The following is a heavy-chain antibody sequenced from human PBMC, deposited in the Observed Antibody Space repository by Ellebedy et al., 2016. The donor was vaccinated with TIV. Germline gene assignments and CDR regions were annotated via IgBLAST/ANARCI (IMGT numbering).Heavy chain of an antibody. D-gene: IGHD1-1*01. Sequence: PGGSLRLSCVASGFAFTPYSINWVRQAPGKGLEWVSSISGRNTYIYYADSVKGRFTISRDNFKNIPHLQMNSLRADDTAVYYCAKDRHNWSDDALDIWGPGTTVTVSS. CDR1: GFAFTPYS. V-gene: IGHV3-21*04. J-gene: IGHJ3*02. CDR3: AKDRHNWSDDALDI. CDR2: ISGRNTYI.